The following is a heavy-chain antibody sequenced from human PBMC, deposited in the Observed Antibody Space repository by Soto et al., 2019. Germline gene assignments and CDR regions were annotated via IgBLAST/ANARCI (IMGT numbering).Heavy chain of an antibody. CDR2: ISGNGGT. Sequence: LRLSCAASGFTFRTYAMSWVRQAPGKGLEWVSTISGNGGTSYADFVRGRFTISRDNSKNTLYLQMNSLRAEDTAIYYCAKDAPGSGWLSDYWGQGTRVTVSS. CDR1: GFTFRTYA. J-gene: IGHJ4*02. V-gene: IGHV3-23*01. D-gene: IGHD3-22*01. CDR3: AKDAPGSGWLSDY.